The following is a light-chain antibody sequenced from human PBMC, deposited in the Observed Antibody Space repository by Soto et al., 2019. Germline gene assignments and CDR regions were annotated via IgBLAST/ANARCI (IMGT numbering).Light chain of an antibody. Sequence: DIQMTQAPSTLSASIGDRVTITCRASQSISRWLAWVQQKPGKAPKLLIYDASSLERGVPSRFSGSGSGTEFTLTIGSLQPDDFATYSCQQYNSYSPRTFGQGTKVEIK. V-gene: IGKV1-5*01. CDR1: QSISRW. CDR2: DAS. CDR3: QQYNSYSPRT. J-gene: IGKJ1*01.